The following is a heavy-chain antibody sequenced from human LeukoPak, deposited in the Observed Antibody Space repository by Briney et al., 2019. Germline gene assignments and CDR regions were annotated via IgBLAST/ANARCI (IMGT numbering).Heavy chain of an antibody. CDR2: IYHSGST. D-gene: IGHD3-16*01. J-gene: IGHJ4*02. CDR1: GGSLTGTIW. Sequence: PSGTLSLTSADSGGSLTGTIWWSCARQPPGKGLEWIGEIYHSGSTNYNPSLKSRVTISVDKSKNQLILMLSSVTAADTAVYYCTRHYGGGSIGFDCWGQGTLVTVSS. V-gene: IGHV4-4*02. CDR3: TRHYGGGSIGFDC.